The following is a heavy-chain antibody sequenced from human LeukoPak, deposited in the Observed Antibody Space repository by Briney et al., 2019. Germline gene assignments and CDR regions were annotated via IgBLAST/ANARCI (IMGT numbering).Heavy chain of an antibody. CDR1: GYTFTGYY. D-gene: IGHD6-13*01. CDR3: ARDYSSSWPFDY. V-gene: IGHV1-2*02. CDR2: INPNSGGT. Sequence: ASVKVSCKASGYTFTGYYMHWVRQAPGQGLEWMGWINPNSGGTNYAQKFQGRVTMTRDTSISTAYMELSRLRSDDTAVYYCARDYSSSWPFDYWGQGTLVTVSS. J-gene: IGHJ4*02.